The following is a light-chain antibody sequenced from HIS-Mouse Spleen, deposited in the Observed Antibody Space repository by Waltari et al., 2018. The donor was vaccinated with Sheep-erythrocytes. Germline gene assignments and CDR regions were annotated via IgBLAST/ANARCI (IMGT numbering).Light chain of an antibody. V-gene: IGLV1-47*01. CDR2: RNN. CDR1: SSNIGSNY. CDR3: AAWDDSLSGWV. J-gene: IGLJ3*02. Sequence: QSVLTQPPSASGTPGQRVTISCSGSSSNIGSNYVYWYQQLPGTAPKLLIYRNNPRPSGVPDRFSGSKAGTSASLAISGLRSEDEADYYCAAWDDSLSGWVFGGGTK.